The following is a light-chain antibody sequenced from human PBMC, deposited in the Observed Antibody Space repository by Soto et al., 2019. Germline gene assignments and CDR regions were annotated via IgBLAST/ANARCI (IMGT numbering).Light chain of an antibody. CDR3: QQYNNWPLT. V-gene: IGKV3-15*01. CDR1: QSVSSN. CDR2: GAS. Sequence: EVVMTQSPATLSVSPGERATLSCRASQSVSSNLAWYQQKPGQAPRLLIYGASTTATGIPARFSGSGSGTDFTLAISSLLPEDFALYYCQQYNNWPLTFGGGTKVEIK. J-gene: IGKJ4*01.